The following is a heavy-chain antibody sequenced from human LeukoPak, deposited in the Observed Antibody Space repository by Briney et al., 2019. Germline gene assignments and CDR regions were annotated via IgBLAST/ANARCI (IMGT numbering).Heavy chain of an antibody. Sequence: PSETLSLTCTVSGGSISSSSYYWGWIRLPPGKGLEWMGSIYYSGSTYYNPSLKSRVTISVDTSKNQFSLKLSSVTAADTAVYYCARQKAAHMDVWGKGTTVTVSS. CDR1: GGSISSSSYY. D-gene: IGHD2-15*01. CDR2: IYYSGST. V-gene: IGHV4-39*01. J-gene: IGHJ6*03. CDR3: ARQKAAHMDV.